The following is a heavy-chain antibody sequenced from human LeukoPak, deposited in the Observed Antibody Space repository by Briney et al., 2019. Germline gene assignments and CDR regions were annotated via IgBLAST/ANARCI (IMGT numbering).Heavy chain of an antibody. CDR1: GGSITGYY. CDR3: ARGNILTGYCFDF. J-gene: IGHJ4*02. D-gene: IGHD3-9*01. V-gene: IGHV4-34*01. CDR2: IHYTGAT. Sequence: SETLSLTCAVYGGSITGYYWSWIRQTPGRGLEWVGEIHYTGATSYNPSLKSRAIISTDTSKNQFSLRLSSVTAADTAVYYCARGNILTGYCFDFWGQGALVTVSS.